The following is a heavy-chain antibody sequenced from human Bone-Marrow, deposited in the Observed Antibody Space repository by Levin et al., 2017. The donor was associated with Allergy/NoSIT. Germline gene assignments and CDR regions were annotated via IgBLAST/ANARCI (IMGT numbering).Heavy chain of an antibody. Sequence: SQTLSLTCTVSGGSIRCGGYYWSWIRQHPGKGLEWIGYIYDSGSTSYNPSLESRVAISVDTSKNQFYLKLTSLTAADTAVYYCARIPDTTSEFDYWGQGTLVTVSS. V-gene: IGHV4-31*03. D-gene: IGHD5-18*01. CDR1: GGSIRCGGYY. CDR3: ARIPDTTSEFDY. CDR2: IYDSGST. J-gene: IGHJ4*02.